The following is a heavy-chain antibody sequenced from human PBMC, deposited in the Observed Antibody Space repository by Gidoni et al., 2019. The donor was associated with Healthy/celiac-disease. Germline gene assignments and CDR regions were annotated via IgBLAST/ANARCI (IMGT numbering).Heavy chain of an antibody. CDR3: AKDSTPTLGGTYY. V-gene: IGHV3-9*01. D-gene: IGHD3-10*01. J-gene: IGHJ4*02. CDR1: GFTFDDYA. Sequence: EVQLVESGGGLVQPGRSLRLSCAASGFTFDDYAMHWVRQAPGKGLEWVSGISWNSGSIGYADSVKGRFTISRDNAKNSLYLQMNSLRAEDTALYYCAKDSTPTLGGTYYWGQGTLVTVSS. CDR2: ISWNSGSI.